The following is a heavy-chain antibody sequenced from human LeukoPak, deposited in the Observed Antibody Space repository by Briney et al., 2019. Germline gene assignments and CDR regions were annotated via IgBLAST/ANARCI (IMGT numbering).Heavy chain of an antibody. J-gene: IGHJ4*02. CDR3: ARYSALRGGFDY. D-gene: IGHD2-21*01. CDR1: GYTFTDYY. Sequence: ASVKVSCKASGYTFTDYYVNWVRQAPGQGLEWMGWINPHSGGTSYAQKFQGRGTMTRDTSISTAYMELSRLRSDDSAVYYCARYSALRGGFDYWGQGTLVTVSS. V-gene: IGHV1-2*02. CDR2: INPHSGGT.